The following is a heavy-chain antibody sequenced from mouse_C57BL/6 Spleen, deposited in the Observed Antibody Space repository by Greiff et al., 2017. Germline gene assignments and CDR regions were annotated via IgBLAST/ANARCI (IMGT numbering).Heavy chain of an antibody. Sequence: VQLQQSGAELMKPGASVKLSCKATGYTFTGYWIEWVKQRPGHGLEWIGEILPGSGSTNYNEKFKGKATFTADTSSNTAYMQLSSLTTEDSAIYYCARGPYYYGSSYPYYFDYWGQGTTRTVSS. CDR2: ILPGSGST. J-gene: IGHJ2*01. CDR3: ARGPYYYGSSYPYYFDY. CDR1: GYTFTGYW. V-gene: IGHV1-9*01. D-gene: IGHD1-1*01.